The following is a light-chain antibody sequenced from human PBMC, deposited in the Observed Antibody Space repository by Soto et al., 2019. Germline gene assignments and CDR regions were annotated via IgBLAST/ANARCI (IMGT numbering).Light chain of an antibody. CDR2: TAS. Sequence: DIQMTQSPSAMSASVGDRVTITCRASQAIGTSLAWFQQIPGKLPKRLIYTASTLQTGVPARFSGSGSGTEFTLTIISLQPEDFATYYCLQHSSYPLTFGGGTKVDIK. V-gene: IGKV1-17*03. CDR1: QAIGTS. J-gene: IGKJ4*01. CDR3: LQHSSYPLT.